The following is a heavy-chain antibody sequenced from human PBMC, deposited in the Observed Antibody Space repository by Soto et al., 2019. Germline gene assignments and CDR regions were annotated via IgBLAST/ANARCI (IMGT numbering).Heavy chain of an antibody. Sequence: GGSLRLSCVAAGFTVDDYAMHWVRQTPGKGLEWVSGISANGDNVDYADSIKGRFTISRDNAKNSLFLQMNSLRPEDTALYYCAKDMKWAGITPIPYFALWGQGT. V-gene: IGHV3-9*01. D-gene: IGHD2-15*01. CDR3: AKDMKWAGITPIPYFAL. CDR1: GFTVDDYA. J-gene: IGHJ4*02. CDR2: ISANGDNV.